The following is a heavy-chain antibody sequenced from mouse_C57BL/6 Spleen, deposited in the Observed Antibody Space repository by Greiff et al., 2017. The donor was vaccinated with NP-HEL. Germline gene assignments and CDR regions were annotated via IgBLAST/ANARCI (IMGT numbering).Heavy chain of an antibody. D-gene: IGHD3-2*02. V-gene: IGHV1-5*01. CDR2: IYPGNSDT. CDR1: GYTFTSYW. CDR3: TRSQLRLRDFDD. Sequence: EVQLVESGTVLARPGASVKMSCKTSGYTFTSYWMHWVKQRPGQGLEWIGAIYPGNSDTSYNQKFKGKAKLTAVTSASTAYMELSSLTNEDSAVYYGTRSQLRLRDFDDWGKGTTLTVSS. J-gene: IGHJ2*01.